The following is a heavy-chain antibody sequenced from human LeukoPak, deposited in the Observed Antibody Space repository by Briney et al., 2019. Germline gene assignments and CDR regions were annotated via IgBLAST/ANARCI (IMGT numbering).Heavy chain of an antibody. V-gene: IGHV3-33*01. CDR2: IWYDGNNK. CDR1: GFSFSDYA. CDR3: ARDTNSGYELDY. Sequence: PGGSLRLSCAASGFSFSDYAMHWVRQAPGKGLEWVSIIWYDGNNKYYADSVKGRFTISRDNSKNTLYLQMNSLTAEDTAVYYCARDTNSGYELDYWGQGTLVIVPS. J-gene: IGHJ4*02. D-gene: IGHD5-12*01.